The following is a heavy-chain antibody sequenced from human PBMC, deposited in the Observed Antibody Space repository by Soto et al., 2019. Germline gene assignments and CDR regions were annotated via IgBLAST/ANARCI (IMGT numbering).Heavy chain of an antibody. CDR3: VKRDLAY. CDR1: GLTFKSYA. Sequence: EVQVLESGGCLVPPGGSLRLSCAVSGLTFKSYAMSWVRQAPGKGLEWVSTISDSGGSTSYADSVKGRLTISRDNSMNTLYLLMDSLRVEDTAVYYCVKRDLAYWGQGTLVTVSS. V-gene: IGHV3-23*01. CDR2: ISDSGGST. J-gene: IGHJ4*02.